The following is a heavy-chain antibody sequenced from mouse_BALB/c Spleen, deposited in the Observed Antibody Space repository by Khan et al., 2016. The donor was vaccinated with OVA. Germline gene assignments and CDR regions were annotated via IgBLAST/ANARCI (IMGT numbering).Heavy chain of an antibody. Sequence: VQLQQSGAELMKPGASVKISCKATGYTFSSYWIEWVKQRPGHGLEWIGEILPGSNSSNYNERFKGKATITADTSSNTAYMQLSSLTSDDSAIYYCARGNYYGSTSWFGYWGQGTLVTVSA. J-gene: IGHJ3*01. V-gene: IGHV1-9*01. CDR3: ARGNYYGSTSWFGY. CDR2: ILPGSNSS. D-gene: IGHD1-1*01. CDR1: GYTFSSYW.